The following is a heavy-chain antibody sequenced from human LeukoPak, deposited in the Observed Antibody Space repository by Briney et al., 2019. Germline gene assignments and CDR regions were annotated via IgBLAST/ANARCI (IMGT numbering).Heavy chain of an antibody. CDR3: AKDPDYDSSGYYPNYFDY. V-gene: IGHV3-23*01. CDR1: GFTFTNYA. D-gene: IGHD3-22*01. J-gene: IGHJ4*02. Sequence: GGSLRLSCAASGFTFTNYAMSWVRQAPGKGLEWVSAISGSGGSTYYADSVKGRFTISRDNSKNTLYLQMNSLRAEDTAVYYCAKDPDYDSSGYYPNYFDYWGQGTLVTVSS. CDR2: ISGSGGST.